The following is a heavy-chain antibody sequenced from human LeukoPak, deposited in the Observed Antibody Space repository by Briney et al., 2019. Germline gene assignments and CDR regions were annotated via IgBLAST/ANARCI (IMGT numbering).Heavy chain of an antibody. CDR2: ISSSSTYI. Sequence: PGGSLRLSCAASGFTFSDYNMNWVRQAPGKGLEWVSVISSSSTYIYYADSVKGRFTISRDNDKNSLYLQMNSLRAEDTAVYYCTRVSTAASLAIDYWGQGTLVTVST. V-gene: IGHV3-21*06. D-gene: IGHD6-13*01. CDR1: GFTFSDYN. CDR3: TRVSTAASLAIDY. J-gene: IGHJ4*02.